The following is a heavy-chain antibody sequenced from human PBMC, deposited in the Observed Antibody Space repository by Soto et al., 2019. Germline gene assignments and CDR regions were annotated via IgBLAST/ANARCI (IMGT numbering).Heavy chain of an antibody. J-gene: IGHJ1*01. CDR1: GFTFSSYG. CDR2: ISYDGSNK. CDR3: AKVYGWSGYDGYFQH. V-gene: IGHV3-30*18. Sequence: QVQLVESGGGVVQPGRSLRLSCAASGFTFSSYGMHWLRQAPGKGLEWVAVISYDGSNKYYADSVKGRFTISRDNSMNTLYLQMNSLRAEDTAVYYCAKVYGWSGYDGYFQHWGQGTLVTVSS. D-gene: IGHD3-3*01.